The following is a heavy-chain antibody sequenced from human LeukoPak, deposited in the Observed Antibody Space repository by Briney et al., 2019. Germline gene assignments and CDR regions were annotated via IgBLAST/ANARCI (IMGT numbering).Heavy chain of an antibody. Sequence: GESLKISCKGSGFTFSTYWFGWVRQMPGKGLEWMGLIYAGGSDIRYSPSFQGQVSISVDKSISTAYLQWSGLKASDTAMYYCARHLSTDRVAYDIWGQGTMVTVSS. V-gene: IGHV5-51*01. J-gene: IGHJ3*02. CDR3: ARHLSTDRVAYDI. CDR2: IYAGGSDI. CDR1: GFTFSTYW.